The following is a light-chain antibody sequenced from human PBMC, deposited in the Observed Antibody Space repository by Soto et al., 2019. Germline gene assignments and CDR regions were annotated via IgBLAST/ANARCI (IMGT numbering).Light chain of an antibody. CDR1: SSDVGGYNY. CDR2: DVS. CDR3: NSYTTSNTRQIV. J-gene: IGLJ1*01. V-gene: IGLV2-14*03. Sequence: QSVLTQPASVSGSPGQSITISCTGTSSDVGGYNYVSWYQQHPGKAPQLMIYDVSNRPSGVSTRFAGSKSGNTASLTISGLQAEDEADYYCNSYTTSNTRQIVFGTGTKVTVL.